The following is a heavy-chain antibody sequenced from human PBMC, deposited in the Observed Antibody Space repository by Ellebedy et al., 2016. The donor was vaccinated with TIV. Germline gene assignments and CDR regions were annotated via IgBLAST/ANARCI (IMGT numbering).Heavy chain of an antibody. CDR2: TYYSGST. V-gene: IGHV4-30-4*01. CDR1: GASISSGDYY. CDR3: ARAVGYGDLHAFDI. D-gene: IGHD4-17*01. J-gene: IGHJ3*02. Sequence: SETLSLTXTVSGASISSGDYYWSWIRQPPGKGLGWIGYTYYSGSTKYYPSLKSRVTISVDTSKTHFSLKLSSVTAADTAVYFCARAVGYGDLHAFDIWGQGTMVTVSS.